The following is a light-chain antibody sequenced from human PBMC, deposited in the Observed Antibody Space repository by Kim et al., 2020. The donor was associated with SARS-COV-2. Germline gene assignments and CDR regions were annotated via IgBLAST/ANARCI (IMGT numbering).Light chain of an antibody. CDR3: QQYDISPYN. CDR2: GAS. J-gene: IGKJ2*01. V-gene: IGKV3-20*01. Sequence: EIVVTQSPAPLSLSPVGRATLSCRVSQSVDNRYLAWYQQKLGQGPRLLISGASSRATGISDRFSGSGSRTDFTLTISRLEPEDSAVYYCQQYDISPYNFGQGTKLEI. CDR1: QSVDNRY.